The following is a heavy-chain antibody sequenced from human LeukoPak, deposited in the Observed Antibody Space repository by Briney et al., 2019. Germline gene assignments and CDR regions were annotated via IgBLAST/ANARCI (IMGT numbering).Heavy chain of an antibody. Sequence: SLRLSCVGDGFRFDDHAMHWVRQRPGKGLEWVSGINWNSGKKGYADSVKGRFTISRDSAENSLYLQMNSLRAEDTAVYYCARKGYSGSYFDYWGQGTLVTVSS. J-gene: IGHJ4*02. CDR1: GFRFDDHA. CDR2: INWNSGKK. D-gene: IGHD1-26*01. CDR3: ARKGYSGSYFDY. V-gene: IGHV3-9*01.